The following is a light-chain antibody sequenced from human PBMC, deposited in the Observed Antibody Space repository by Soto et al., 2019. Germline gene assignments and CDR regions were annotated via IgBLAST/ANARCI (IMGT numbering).Light chain of an antibody. J-gene: IGLJ3*02. Sequence: QSALTQPASVSGSPGQSITISCTGTISDVGGYNYVSGYQQHPGKAPKLIIYEVSNRPSGVSNRFSGSKSGNTASLTISGLQAEYEADYYCSSSTSSSTRVFGGGTKLTV. CDR2: EVS. CDR1: ISDVGGYNY. CDR3: SSSTSSSTRV. V-gene: IGLV2-14*01.